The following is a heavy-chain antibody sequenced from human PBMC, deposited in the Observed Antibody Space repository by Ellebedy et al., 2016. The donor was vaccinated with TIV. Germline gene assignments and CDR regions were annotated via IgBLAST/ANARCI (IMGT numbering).Heavy chain of an antibody. Sequence: ASVKVSXKVSGYTLTELSMHWVRQAPGKGLEWMGGFDPEDGETIYAQKFQGRVTMTEDTSTDTAYMELSSLRSEDTAVYYCATGLVVPAANLYYFDYWGQGTLVTVSS. J-gene: IGHJ4*02. D-gene: IGHD2-2*01. CDR1: GYTLTELS. V-gene: IGHV1-24*01. CDR2: FDPEDGET. CDR3: ATGLVVPAANLYYFDY.